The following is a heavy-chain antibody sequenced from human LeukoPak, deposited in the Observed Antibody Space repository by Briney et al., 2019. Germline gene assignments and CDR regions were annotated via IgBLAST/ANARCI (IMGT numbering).Heavy chain of an antibody. CDR2: INTDGSIT. J-gene: IGHJ4*02. CDR3: ARDRGPRTGFMVREAYDY. Sequence: GGSLRLSCAASGFTFSDYWIHWVRQAPGKGLVWVSRINTDGSITDYADSVKGRFSISRDNAKNTLYLQMSSLRAEDTAVYYCARDRGPRTGFMVREAYDYWGQGTLVTVSS. V-gene: IGHV3-74*01. CDR1: GFTFSDYW. D-gene: IGHD3-10*01.